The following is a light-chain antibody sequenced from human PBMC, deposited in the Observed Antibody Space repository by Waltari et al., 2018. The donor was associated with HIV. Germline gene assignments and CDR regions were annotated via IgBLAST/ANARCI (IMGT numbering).Light chain of an antibody. CDR1: SSNIGSKY. Sequence: QSVLTQPPSASGTPGQRVTISCSGSSSNIGSKYVYWYQQLPGTAPKPLIYRNYHRPSGVPDRFSGSKSGTSASLAISGLRSDDEADYYCASWGDDLSGPVVFGGGTKLTVL. J-gene: IGLJ2*01. CDR3: ASWGDDLSGPVV. CDR2: RNY. V-gene: IGLV1-47*01.